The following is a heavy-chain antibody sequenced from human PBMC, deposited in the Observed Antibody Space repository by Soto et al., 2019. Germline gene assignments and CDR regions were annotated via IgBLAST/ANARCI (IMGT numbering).Heavy chain of an antibody. CDR1: GGTFSSYA. CDR2: FIPIFGTA. CDR3: ARESHVVAVAATPYYYYGMDV. Sequence: QVQLVQSGAEVKKPGSSVKVSCKASGGTFSSYAISWVRQAPGQGLEWMGGFIPIFGTANYAQKFQGRVKITADESTSTANMELSSLRSEDTAVYYWARESHVVAVAATPYYYYGMDVWGQGTTVTVSS. V-gene: IGHV1-69*12. J-gene: IGHJ6*02. D-gene: IGHD2-15*01.